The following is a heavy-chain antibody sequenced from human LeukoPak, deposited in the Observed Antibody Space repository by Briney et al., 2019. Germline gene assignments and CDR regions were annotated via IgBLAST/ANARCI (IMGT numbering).Heavy chain of an antibody. CDR1: GFTFSSYQ. V-gene: IGHV3-48*03. CDR2: ITSSGSTM. Sequence: GGSLRPSCAASGFTFSSYQMNWVRQAPGKGLEWVSYITSSGSTMYYADSVRGRFTISRDNAKNSLYLQMNSLRAEDTAVYYCARDPVGGDIDYWGQGTLVTVSS. D-gene: IGHD5-24*01. CDR3: ARDPVGGDIDY. J-gene: IGHJ4*02.